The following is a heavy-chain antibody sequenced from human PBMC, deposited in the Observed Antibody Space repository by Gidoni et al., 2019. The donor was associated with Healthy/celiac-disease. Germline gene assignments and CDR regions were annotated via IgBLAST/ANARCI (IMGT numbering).Heavy chain of an antibody. CDR2: VSAYNGNT. CDR1: GYTFTSYG. Sequence: QVQLVQSGAEVTKPGASVKVSCKASGYTFTSYGISWVRQAPGQGLEWMGWVSAYNGNTNYAQKLQGRVTMTTDTSTSTAYMELRSLRSDDTAVYYCARDRVVVVSYYYGMDVWGQGTTVTVSS. J-gene: IGHJ6*02. D-gene: IGHD2-15*01. V-gene: IGHV1-18*01. CDR3: ARDRVVVVSYYYGMDV.